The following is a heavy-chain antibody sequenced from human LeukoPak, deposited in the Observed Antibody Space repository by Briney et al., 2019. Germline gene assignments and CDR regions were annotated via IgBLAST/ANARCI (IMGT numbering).Heavy chain of an antibody. V-gene: IGHV4-39*07. Sequence: SETLSLTCTVSGGSISSSSYYWGWIRQPPGKGLEWIGSIYYSGSTYYNPSLKSRVTISVDTSKNQFSLKLSSVTAADTAVYYCARGRFDWLLEADYWGQGTLVTVSS. J-gene: IGHJ4*02. CDR3: ARGRFDWLLEADY. CDR2: IYYSGST. D-gene: IGHD3-9*01. CDR1: GGSISSSSYY.